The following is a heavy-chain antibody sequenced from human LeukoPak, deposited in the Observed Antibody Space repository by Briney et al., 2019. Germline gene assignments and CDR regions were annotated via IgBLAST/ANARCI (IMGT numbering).Heavy chain of an antibody. Sequence: ASVKVSCKASGYTFTGYYLHWVRQAPGQGLEWMGWIHPNSGGTNYAQKFQGRVTMTRDTSISTAYLDLSRLRSDDTAVYYCARVGGSYGYAFDIWGQGTMVTVSS. CDR3: ARVGGSYGYAFDI. J-gene: IGHJ3*02. D-gene: IGHD1-26*01. CDR1: GYTFTGYY. CDR2: IHPNSGGT. V-gene: IGHV1-2*02.